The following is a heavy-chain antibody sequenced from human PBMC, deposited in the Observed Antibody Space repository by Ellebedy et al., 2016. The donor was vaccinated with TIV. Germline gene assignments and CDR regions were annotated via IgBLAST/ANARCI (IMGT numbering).Heavy chain of an antibody. D-gene: IGHD3-10*01. CDR3: ARAPGSFDV. CDR2: INPDSGGT. Sequence: AASVKVSCKASGFTFTGDYIYWVRQAPGQGFEWMGWINPDSGGTKYAQKFQGRVTMTRDTSISTAYMELSGLKSDDTAVYYCARAPGSFDVWGQGTVVTVSS. CDR1: GFTFTGDY. J-gene: IGHJ3*01. V-gene: IGHV1-2*02.